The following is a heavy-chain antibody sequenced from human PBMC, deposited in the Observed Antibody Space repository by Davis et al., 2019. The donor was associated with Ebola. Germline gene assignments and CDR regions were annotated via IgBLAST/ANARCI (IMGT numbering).Heavy chain of an antibody. Sequence: SETLSLTCAVYGGSFSGYYWSWIRQPPGKGLEWIGEINHSGRTNYNPSLKSRVTISIDASKNQFSLKLSSVTAADTAVYYCADVHRGYWGQGTLVTVSS. CDR2: INHSGRT. D-gene: IGHD6-6*01. CDR1: GGSFSGYY. CDR3: ADVHRGY. J-gene: IGHJ4*02. V-gene: IGHV4-34*01.